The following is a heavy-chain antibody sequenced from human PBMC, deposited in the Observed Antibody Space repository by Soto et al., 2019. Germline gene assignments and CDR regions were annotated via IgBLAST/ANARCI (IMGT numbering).Heavy chain of an antibody. D-gene: IGHD6-25*01. CDR2: ISSTSSYT. V-gene: IGHV3-11*05. J-gene: IGHJ4*02. CDR3: ARDNAYAAASDY. Sequence: QVQLVESGGGLVKPGGSLRLSCAASGFTFSDYYMNWIRQAPGKGLEWVSYISSTSSYTNYAESVKGRFTISRDNAKNLVYLQMSSPRADDTAVNYCARDNAYAAASDYWGQGARVTGSS. CDR1: GFTFSDYY.